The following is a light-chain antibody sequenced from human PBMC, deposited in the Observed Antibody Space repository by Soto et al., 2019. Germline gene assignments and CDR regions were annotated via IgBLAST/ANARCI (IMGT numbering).Light chain of an antibody. V-gene: IGKV1-5*01. CDR3: QQGWT. CDR1: QSISGW. CDR2: DAT. Sequence: DIQMTQSPSTLSASVGDRVTITCRASQSISGWLAWYQQKPGKAPKLLIYDATSLECGVQSRFSGSGSGAEFTLTISGLQPDDFATYYCQQGWTFGQGTKVDIK. J-gene: IGKJ1*01.